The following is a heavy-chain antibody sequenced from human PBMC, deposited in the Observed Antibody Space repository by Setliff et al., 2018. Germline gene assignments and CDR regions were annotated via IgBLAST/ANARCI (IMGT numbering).Heavy chain of an antibody. Sequence: ASVKVSCKASGYSFTSYGISWVRQAPGQGLEWMGWISAYNDNKNYAQKFQGRVTMTIDTSTNTVFMELRDLRADDTATYYCARDGGKYCATTSCFHFDYWGQGTQVTVSS. CDR1: GYSFTSYG. CDR3: ARDGGKYCATTSCFHFDY. V-gene: IGHV1-18*01. J-gene: IGHJ4*02. CDR2: ISAYNDNK. D-gene: IGHD2-2*01.